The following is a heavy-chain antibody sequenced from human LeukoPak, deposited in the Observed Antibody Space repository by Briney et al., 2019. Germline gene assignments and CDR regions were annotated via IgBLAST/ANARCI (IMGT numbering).Heavy chain of an antibody. CDR2: ISDTGGGT. V-gene: IGHV3-23*01. CDR1: GFNFNKSA. Sequence: GGSLRLSCAASGFNFNKSAMNWVRQTPGKGLEWVSAISDTGGGTYYADSVEGRFTISRDNSMNTLYLQMNSLRAEDTAVYYCAKDTLSTYYEENWGQGTLVTVSS. J-gene: IGHJ4*02. D-gene: IGHD3-3*01. CDR3: AKDTLSTYYEEN.